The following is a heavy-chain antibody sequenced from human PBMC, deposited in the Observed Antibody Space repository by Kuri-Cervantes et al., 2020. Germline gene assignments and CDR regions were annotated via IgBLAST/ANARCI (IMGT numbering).Heavy chain of an antibody. CDR1: GGSISSSSYY. D-gene: IGHD3-16*01. J-gene: IGHJ4*02. Sequence: SETLSLTCTVSGGSISSSSYYWGWIRQPPGKGLEWIGYIYHSGSTYYNPSHKSRVTISVDRSKNQFSLKLSSVTAADTAVYYCARGAMITFGKVVPPVDYWGQGTLVTVSS. CDR2: IYHSGST. V-gene: IGHV4-39*07. CDR3: ARGAMITFGKVVPPVDY.